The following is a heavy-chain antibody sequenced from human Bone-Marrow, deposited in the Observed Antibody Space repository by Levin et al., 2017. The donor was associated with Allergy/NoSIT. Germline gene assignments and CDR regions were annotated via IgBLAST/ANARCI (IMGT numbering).Heavy chain of an antibody. D-gene: IGHD4-17*01. V-gene: IGHV5-51*01. J-gene: IGHJ4*02. CDR3: ARYSTVITFEY. CDR1: GYSFTSYW. Sequence: GGSLRLSCKASGYSFTSYWIGWVRQVPGKGLEWMGIIYPGDSDTRYSPSFQGQVTISADKSISTAYLQWSSLKASDTAVYFCARYSTVITFEYWGRGTLVTVSS. CDR2: IYPGDSDT.